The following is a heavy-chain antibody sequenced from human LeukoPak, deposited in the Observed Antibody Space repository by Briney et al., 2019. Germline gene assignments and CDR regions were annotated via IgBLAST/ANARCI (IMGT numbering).Heavy chain of an antibody. CDR3: AKGLYVGIPFFDY. CDR2: ISGSGGST. CDR1: GVTFRSYE. D-gene: IGHD4-23*01. J-gene: IGHJ4*02. V-gene: IGHV3-23*01. Sequence: PGGSLRLSCAASGVTFRSYEMTWVRQAPGKGLEWVSYISGSGGSTYYADSVKGRFTISRDNSKNTLYLQMNSLRAEDTAVYYCAKGLYVGIPFFDYWGQGTLVTVSS.